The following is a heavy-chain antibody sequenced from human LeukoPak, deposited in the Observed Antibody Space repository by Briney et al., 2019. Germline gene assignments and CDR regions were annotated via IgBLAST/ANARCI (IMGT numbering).Heavy chain of an antibody. CDR3: ARDSGSYIKYYFDY. D-gene: IGHD1-26*01. V-gene: IGHV1-69*04. Sequence: SVKVSCKASGGTFSSYTISWVRQAPGQRLEWMGRIIPILGIANYAQKFQGRVMITADKSTSTAYMELSSLRSEDTAVYYCARDSGSYIKYYFDYWGQGTLVTVSS. CDR2: IIPILGIA. CDR1: GGTFSSYT. J-gene: IGHJ4*02.